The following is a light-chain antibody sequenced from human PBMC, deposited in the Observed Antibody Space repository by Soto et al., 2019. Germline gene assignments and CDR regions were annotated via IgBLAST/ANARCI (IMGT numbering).Light chain of an antibody. CDR3: QEYDDTPPT. CDR1: QSVLYSSNNKNY. V-gene: IGKV4-1*01. Sequence: DIVMTQSPESLAVSLGERATINCKSSQSVLYSSNNKNYIAWYQQKPGQPPKLIIYWASTRESGVPDRFSGSGSGTDFTLTISSLQAEDVAVYYCQEYDDTPPTFGQGTKVEL. CDR2: WAS. J-gene: IGKJ1*01.